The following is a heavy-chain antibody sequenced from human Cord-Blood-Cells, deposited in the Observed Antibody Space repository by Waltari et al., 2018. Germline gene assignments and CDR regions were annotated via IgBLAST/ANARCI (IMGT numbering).Heavy chain of an antibody. CDR2: INHSEST. J-gene: IGHJ4*02. V-gene: IGHV4-34*01. D-gene: IGHD6-13*01. Sequence: QVQLQQWGAGLLKPSETLSLTCAVYGGSFSGYYWSGIRQPPGKGLEWIGEINHSESTYYDPSLKSRVTISVDTSRNQFSLKLSSVTAADTAVYYCARVGAAGDYWGQGTLVTVSS. CDR3: ARVGAAGDY. CDR1: GGSFSGYY.